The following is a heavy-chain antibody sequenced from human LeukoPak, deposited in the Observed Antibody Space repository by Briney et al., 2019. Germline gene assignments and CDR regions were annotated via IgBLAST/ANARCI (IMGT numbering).Heavy chain of an antibody. Sequence: SETLSLTCTVSGGSISSYYWTWIRQPAGKGLEWIGHIYTSGSTNYNPSLKSRVTMSVDTSKNQVSLKLSSVTAADTAVYYCARDQGTMVRGRGVFPDWYVDLWGRGTLVTVSS. D-gene: IGHD3-10*01. CDR3: ARDQGTMVRGRGVFPDWYVDL. CDR1: GGSISSYY. V-gene: IGHV4-4*07. J-gene: IGHJ2*01. CDR2: IYTSGST.